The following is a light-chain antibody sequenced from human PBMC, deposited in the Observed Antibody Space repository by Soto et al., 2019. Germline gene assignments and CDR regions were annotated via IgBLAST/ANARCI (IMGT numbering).Light chain of an antibody. Sequence: EIVLTQSPATLSLSPGERATLSCRASQYITIYLAWYQQKPGQAPRLLIYDASNRATGIPARFSGSGSGTDFTLTIGSLEPADFAVYYCQQRADWPITFGQGTRLEIK. V-gene: IGKV3-11*01. J-gene: IGKJ5*01. CDR1: QYITIY. CDR2: DAS. CDR3: QQRADWPIT.